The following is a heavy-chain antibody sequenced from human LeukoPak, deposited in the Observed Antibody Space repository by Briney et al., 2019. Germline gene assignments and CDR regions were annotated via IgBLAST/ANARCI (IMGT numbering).Heavy chain of an antibody. Sequence: GSSVKVSCKGSGASFSSYAISRVRHAPRQGLELMGGIIPVFVTANYAQKFQGRVTITTDESTSTAYMELSSLRSEDTAVYYCASGSYCAGDCYDYWGQGTLVTVSS. D-gene: IGHD2-21*01. CDR2: IIPVFVTA. V-gene: IGHV1-69*05. J-gene: IGHJ4*02. CDR3: ASGSYCAGDCYDY. CDR1: GASFSSYA.